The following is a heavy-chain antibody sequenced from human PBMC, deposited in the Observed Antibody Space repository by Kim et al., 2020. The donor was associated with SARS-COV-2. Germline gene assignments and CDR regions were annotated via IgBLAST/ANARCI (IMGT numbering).Heavy chain of an antibody. CDR1: GYSISSGYY. Sequence: SETLSLTCTVSGYSISSGYYWGWIRQPPGKGLEWIGSIYHSGSTYYNPYLKSRVTISVDTSKNQFSLKLSSVTAADTAVYYCARATTVTTSDAFDIWGQGTMVTVSS. CDR2: IYHSGST. J-gene: IGHJ3*02. CDR3: ARATTVTTSDAFDI. D-gene: IGHD4-17*01. V-gene: IGHV4-38-2*02.